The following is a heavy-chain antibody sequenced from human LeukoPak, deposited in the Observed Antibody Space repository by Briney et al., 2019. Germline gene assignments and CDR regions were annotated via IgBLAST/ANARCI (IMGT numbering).Heavy chain of an antibody. CDR1: GYTFTGYY. V-gene: IGHV1-2*06. D-gene: IGHD3-22*01. Sequence: ASVKVSCKASGYTFTGYYMHWVRQAPGQGLEWMGRINPNSGGTNYAQKVQGRVTMTRDTSISTAYMELSRLRSDDTAVYYCARARYYDSSGYFDYWGQGTLVTVSS. J-gene: IGHJ4*02. CDR3: ARARYYDSSGYFDY. CDR2: INPNSGGT.